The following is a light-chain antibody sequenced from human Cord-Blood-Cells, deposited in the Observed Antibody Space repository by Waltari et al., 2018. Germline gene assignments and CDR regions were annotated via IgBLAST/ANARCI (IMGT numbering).Light chain of an antibody. CDR2: AAS. V-gene: IGKV1-6*01. J-gene: IGKJ2*01. Sequence: AIQMTQSPSSLSASVGDRVTITCRASQGIRNDLGWYQQKPGKAPKLLIYAASSLQSEVPSRFSGSGSGTDFTLTISSLQPEDFATYYCLQDYNYYTFGQGTKLEIK. CDR3: LQDYNYYT. CDR1: QGIRND.